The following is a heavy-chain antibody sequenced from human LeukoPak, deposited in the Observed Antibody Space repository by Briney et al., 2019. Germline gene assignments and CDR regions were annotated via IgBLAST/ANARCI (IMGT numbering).Heavy chain of an antibody. Sequence: EPSETLSLTCTVSGGSISSTRYYWGWIRQPPGKGLEWIGSIYYSGSTYYNPSLKSRVTMSVDTSKNQFSLKLSSVTAADTAVYYCARNFHYDTSGFGAFDIWGQGTMVTVSS. D-gene: IGHD3-22*01. J-gene: IGHJ3*02. CDR2: IYYSGST. CDR1: GGSISSTRYY. V-gene: IGHV4-39*07. CDR3: ARNFHYDTSGFGAFDI.